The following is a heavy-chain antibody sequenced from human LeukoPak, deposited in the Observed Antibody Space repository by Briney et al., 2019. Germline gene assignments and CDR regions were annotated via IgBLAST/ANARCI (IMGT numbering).Heavy chain of an antibody. CDR2: ISGSGGST. CDR1: GFTFSSYA. V-gene: IGHV3-23*01. Sequence: GGSLRLSCAASGFTFSSYAMSWVRQAPGKGLEWVSAISGSGGSTYYADSVKGRFTISRDNYKNTLYLQMNSLRAEDTAVYYCAKIDAYYYDSSGPNFDYWGQGTLVTVSS. J-gene: IGHJ4*02. CDR3: AKIDAYYYDSSGPNFDY. D-gene: IGHD3-22*01.